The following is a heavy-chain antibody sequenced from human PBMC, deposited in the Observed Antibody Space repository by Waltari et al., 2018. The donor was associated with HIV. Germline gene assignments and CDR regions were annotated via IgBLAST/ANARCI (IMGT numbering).Heavy chain of an antibody. Sequence: QLHLQESGPGLVKPSETLSLTFGFSGASISSSSYYWAWIRQPPGKGLEWIGALYYSGTGYYTPSGMSRVRASLASSKHDLSLKLTSVTATDTALYHCARLRFHSLYYFDSWGPGILVTVSS. CDR2: LYYSGTG. CDR3: ARLRFHSLYYFDS. CDR1: GASISSSSYY. D-gene: IGHD3-16*01. V-gene: IGHV4-39*02. J-gene: IGHJ4*02.